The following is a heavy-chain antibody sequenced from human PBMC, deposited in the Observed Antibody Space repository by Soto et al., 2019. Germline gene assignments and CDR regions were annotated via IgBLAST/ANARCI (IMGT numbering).Heavy chain of an antibody. CDR3: VSWVSALFDY. CDR1: GFTFSSHT. V-gene: IGHV3-23*01. D-gene: IGHD2-8*01. CDR2: TDHSGIDK. J-gene: IGHJ4*02. Sequence: PGGSLRLSCAASGFTFSSHTMSWVRQAPGKGLEWVSTTDHSGIDKYYPDSVRGRFTISRDNSRNTLDLQMNSLRAEDTALYFCVSWVSALFDYWGQGTLVTVSS.